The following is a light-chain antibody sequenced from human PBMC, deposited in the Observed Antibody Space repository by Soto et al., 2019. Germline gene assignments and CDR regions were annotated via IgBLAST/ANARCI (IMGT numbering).Light chain of an antibody. CDR3: QSYDSSLSSYV. J-gene: IGLJ1*01. CDR2: DNT. CDR1: TSNIGAGYH. V-gene: IGLV1-40*01. Sequence: QSVLTQPPSVSGAPGQRVSISCTGSTSNIGAGYHVHWYQQFPGTAPKLLMYDNTNRPSGVPDRISGSKSGTSASLAITGLQAEDEADYYCQSYDSSLSSYVFGTGTKLTVL.